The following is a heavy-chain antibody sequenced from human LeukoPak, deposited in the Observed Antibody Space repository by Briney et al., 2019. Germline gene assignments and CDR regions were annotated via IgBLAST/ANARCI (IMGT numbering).Heavy chain of an antibody. Sequence: SQTLSLTCTVSGGSISSGDYYWSWIRQPVGKGLEWIGRIYTSGSTNYNPSLKSRVTMSVDTSKNQFSLKLSSVTAADTAVYYCARGSLQWPVVWGQGTLVTVSS. CDR3: ARGSLQWPVV. V-gene: IGHV4-61*02. D-gene: IGHD6-19*01. CDR2: IYTSGST. J-gene: IGHJ4*02. CDR1: GGSISSGDYY.